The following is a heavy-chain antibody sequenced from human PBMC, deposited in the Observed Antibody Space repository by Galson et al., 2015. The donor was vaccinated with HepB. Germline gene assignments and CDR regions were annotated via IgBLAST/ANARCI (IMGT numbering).Heavy chain of an antibody. V-gene: IGHV3-11*03. CDR2: ISSGGSDT. CDR1: GLTFSDYY. D-gene: IGHD3-9*01. J-gene: IGHJ4*02. Sequence: SLRLSCAASGLTFSDYYMNWIRQAPGKGLEWVSWISSGGSDTNYADSVRGRFTVSRDNAKNSLYLQMISLRAEDTAVYYCATQGLPGVWAPPDNWGQGILVTVSS. CDR3: ATQGLPGVWAPPDN.